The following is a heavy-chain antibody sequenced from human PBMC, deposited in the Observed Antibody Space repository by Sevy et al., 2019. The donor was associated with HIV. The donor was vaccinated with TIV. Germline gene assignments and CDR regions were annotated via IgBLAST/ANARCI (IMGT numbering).Heavy chain of an antibody. CDR1: GFIFSDYG. CDR3: ARDKLLPVMVSMVRGALSYYFDY. D-gene: IGHD3-10*01. Sequence: GGSLRLSCAASGFIFSDYGMHWVRQAPGKGLEWVAVVWYDGSYKYYTDSVKGRFTISRDNSNNMGFLQMNSLRAEDTAVYYCARDKLLPVMVSMVRGALSYYFDYWGQGTLVTVSS. CDR2: VWYDGSYK. V-gene: IGHV3-33*01. J-gene: IGHJ4*02.